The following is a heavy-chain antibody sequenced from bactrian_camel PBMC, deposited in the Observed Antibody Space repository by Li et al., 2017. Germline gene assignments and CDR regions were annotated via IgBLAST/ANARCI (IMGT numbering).Heavy chain of an antibody. D-gene: IGHD4*01. CDR1: GETYC. J-gene: IGHJ4*01. Sequence: QLVESGGGSVQSGGSLRLSCVASGETYCVGWFRQAPGKEREEIANIDPDGTRYADSVKGRFTLSEDLTKNTLYLQMDSLKPEDTAMYYCAADLDLRRLCLLNRNYEGFWDYWGQGTHVTVS. CDR2: IDPDGT. CDR3: AADLDLRRLCLLNRNYEGFWDY. V-gene: IGHV3S53*01.